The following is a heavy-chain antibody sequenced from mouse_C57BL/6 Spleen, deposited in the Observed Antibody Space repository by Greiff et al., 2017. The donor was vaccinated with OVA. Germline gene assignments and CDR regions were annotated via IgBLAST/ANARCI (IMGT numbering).Heavy chain of an antibody. Sequence: EVKVVESGAELVRPGASVKLSCTASGFNIKDDYMHWVKQRPEQGLEWIGWIDPENGDTEYASKFQGKATITADTSSNTAYLQLSSLTSEDTAVYYCTTSGYAMDYWGQGTSVTVSS. CDR3: TTSGYAMDY. V-gene: IGHV14-4*01. CDR2: IDPENGDT. J-gene: IGHJ4*01. CDR1: GFNIKDDY.